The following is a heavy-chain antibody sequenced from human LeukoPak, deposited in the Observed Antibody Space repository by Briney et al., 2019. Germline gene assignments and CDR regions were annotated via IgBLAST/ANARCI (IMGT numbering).Heavy chain of an antibody. V-gene: IGHV3-66*01. Sequence: PGGSLRLSCAASGFTVSGNFMTWVRQAPGKGPEWVSVIYTSGITYYADSVRGRFTISRDNSKNTLYLQMDSLTAEDTAVYYCAREDAGGTYSFDYWGQGTLVTVSS. CDR1: GFTVSGNF. CDR2: IYTSGIT. J-gene: IGHJ4*02. CDR3: AREDAGGTYSFDY. D-gene: IGHD1-26*01.